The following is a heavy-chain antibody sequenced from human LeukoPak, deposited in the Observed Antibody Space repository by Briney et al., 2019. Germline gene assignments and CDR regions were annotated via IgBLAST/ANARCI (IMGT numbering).Heavy chain of an antibody. Sequence: ETLSLTCAVYGGSFSGYYWSWIRQPPGKGLEWVSAISGSGGSTYYADSVKGRFTISRDNSKNTLYLQMNSLRAEDTAVYYCAKDRGITMIALFDYWGQGTLVTVSS. CDR3: AKDRGITMIALFDY. CDR2: ISGSGGST. CDR1: GGSFSGYY. J-gene: IGHJ4*02. D-gene: IGHD3-22*01. V-gene: IGHV3-23*01.